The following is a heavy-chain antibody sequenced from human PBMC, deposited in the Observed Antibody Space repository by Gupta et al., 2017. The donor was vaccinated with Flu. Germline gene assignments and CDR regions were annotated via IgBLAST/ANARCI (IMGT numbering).Heavy chain of an antibody. Sequence: QVQLVQSGAEVKKPGASVKVSCKASGYTFTGYYMHWVRQAPGQGLEWMGWINPNSGGTNYAQKFQGRVTMTRDTSISTAYMELSRLRSDDTAVYYCARGTLRYFDWLVEGLDIWGQGTMVTVSS. CDR1: GYTFTGYY. J-gene: IGHJ3*02. D-gene: IGHD3-9*01. V-gene: IGHV1-2*02. CDR3: ARGTLRYFDWLVEGLDI. CDR2: INPNSGGT.